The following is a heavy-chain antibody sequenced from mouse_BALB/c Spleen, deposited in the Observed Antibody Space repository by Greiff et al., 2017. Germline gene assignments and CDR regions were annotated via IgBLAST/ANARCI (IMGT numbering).Heavy chain of an antibody. CDR3: ARDRPGDYAMDY. CDR2: INSNGGST. CDR1: GFTFSSYG. Sequence: EVQLVESGGGLVQPGGSLKLSCAASGFTFSSYGMSWVRQTPDKRLELVATINSNGGSTYYPDSVKGRFTISRDNAKNTLYLQMSSLKSEDTAMYYCARDRPGDYAMDYWGQGTSVTVSS. V-gene: IGHV5-6-3*01. J-gene: IGHJ4*01. D-gene: IGHD4-1*01.